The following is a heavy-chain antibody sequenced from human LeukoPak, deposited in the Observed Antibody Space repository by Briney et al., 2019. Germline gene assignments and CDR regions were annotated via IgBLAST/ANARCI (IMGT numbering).Heavy chain of an antibody. CDR1: GYSISSGYY. CDR2: IYHSGNT. Sequence: SETLSLTCTVSGYSISSGYYWGWIRQPPGKGLEWIGSIYHSGNTNYNPSLKSRVTISVDTSKNQFSLQLSSVTAADAAVYYCAASWSYQNWFDPWGQGTLVTVSS. V-gene: IGHV4-38-2*02. J-gene: IGHJ5*02. CDR3: AASWSYQNWFDP. D-gene: IGHD2-15*01.